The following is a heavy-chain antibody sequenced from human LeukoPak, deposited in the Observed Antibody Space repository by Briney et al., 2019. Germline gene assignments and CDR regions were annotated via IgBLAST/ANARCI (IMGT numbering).Heavy chain of an antibody. CDR1: GYTFTGYY. Sequence: ASVKVSCKASGYTFTGYYIHWVRQAPGHGLEWMGRINPNSGGTDYAQRFQGRVTMTRDTSISTAYMELSRLTSDDTAVYYCASHCSGASCYWFDPWGQGTLVTASS. CDR3: ASHCSGASCYWFDP. CDR2: INPNSGGT. D-gene: IGHD2-15*01. V-gene: IGHV1-2*06. J-gene: IGHJ5*02.